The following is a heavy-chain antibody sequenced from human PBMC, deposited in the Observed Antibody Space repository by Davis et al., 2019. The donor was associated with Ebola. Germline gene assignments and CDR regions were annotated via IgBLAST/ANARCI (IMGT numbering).Heavy chain of an antibody. CDR2: IYYSGST. J-gene: IGHJ3*02. V-gene: IGHV4-59*01. D-gene: IGHD5-24*01. Sequence: PSETLSLTCTVSGGPISSYYWTWIRQPPGKGLEWIGYIYYSGSTNYNPSLKSRVTISVDTSKNQFSLKLSSVTAADTAVYYCARQRWLQLADAFDIWGQGTMVTVSS. CDR3: ARQRWLQLADAFDI. CDR1: GGPISSYY.